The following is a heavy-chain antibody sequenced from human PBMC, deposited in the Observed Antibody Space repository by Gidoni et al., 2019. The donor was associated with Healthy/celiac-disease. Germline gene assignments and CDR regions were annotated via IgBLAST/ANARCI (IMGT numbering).Heavy chain of an antibody. CDR1: GFTFSSYW. V-gene: IGHV3-7*01. D-gene: IGHD2-2*01. CDR2: IKQDGSEK. J-gene: IGHJ4*02. Sequence: LRLSCAASGFTFSSYWMSWVRQAPGKGLEWVANIKQDGSEKYYVDSVKGRFTISRDNAKNSLYLQMNSLGAEETAVYYCGRDIGVVPSLQGGGEYYFDYWGQGTLVTVSS. CDR3: GRDIGVVPSLQGGGEYYFDY.